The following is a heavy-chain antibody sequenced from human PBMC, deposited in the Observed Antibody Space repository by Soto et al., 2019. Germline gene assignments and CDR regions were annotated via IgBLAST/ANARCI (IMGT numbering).Heavy chain of an antibody. Sequence: KVSCKASGYTFTGYYMHWVRQAPGQGLEWMGWINPNSGGTNYAQKFQGRVTMTRDTSISTAYMELSRLRSDDTAVYYCARVAIRGVINTWFDPWGQGTLVTVSS. CDR3: ARVAIRGVINTWFDP. CDR1: GYTFTGYY. V-gene: IGHV1-2*02. CDR2: INPNSGGT. J-gene: IGHJ5*02. D-gene: IGHD3-10*01.